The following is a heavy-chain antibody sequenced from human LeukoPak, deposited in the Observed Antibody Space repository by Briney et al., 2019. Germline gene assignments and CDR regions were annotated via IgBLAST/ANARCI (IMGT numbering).Heavy chain of an antibody. CDR2: IYHSGST. V-gene: IGHV4-30-2*01. D-gene: IGHD3-10*01. J-gene: IGHJ6*02. Sequence: SQTLSLTSAVSGGSISSGGYSWSSVRQPPGKDLEWIGYIYHSGSTYYNPSLKSRVTISVDRSKNQFSLKLSSVTAADTAVYYCARVRRGSLYYYGMDGGGQGTTVTVS. CDR1: GGSISSGGYS. CDR3: ARVRRGSLYYYGMDG.